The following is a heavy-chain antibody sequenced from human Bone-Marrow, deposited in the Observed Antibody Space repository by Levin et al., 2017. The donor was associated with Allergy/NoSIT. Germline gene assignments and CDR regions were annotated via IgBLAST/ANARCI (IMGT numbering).Heavy chain of an antibody. J-gene: IGHJ6*03. CDR2: IRSNSYGWTT. D-gene: IGHD3-3*01. CDR1: EFTFRDYS. Sequence: PGGSLRLSCVGSEFTFRDYSMSWVRQAPGKWLEWVGFIRSNSYGWTTQYAAPLKGRFTISRADSNSVVYLQMNNLKTEDTGVYYCAIVAGLWSGYYDYNSYYVDVWGKGTMVTVSS. CDR3: AIVAGLWSGYYDYNSYYVDV. V-gene: IGHV3-49*04.